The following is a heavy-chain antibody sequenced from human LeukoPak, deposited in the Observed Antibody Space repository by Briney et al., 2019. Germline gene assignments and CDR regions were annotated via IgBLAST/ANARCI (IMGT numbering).Heavy chain of an antibody. J-gene: IGHJ6*03. Sequence: ASVKVSCKAYGYTFTSYYMHWVRQAPGQGLEWMGIINPSGGSTSYAQKFQGRVTMTRDTSTSTVYMELSSLRSEDTAVYYCARSVVTRASYYYYMDVWGKGTTVTISS. D-gene: IGHD4-23*01. CDR3: ARSVVTRASYYYYMDV. V-gene: IGHV1-46*01. CDR2: INPSGGST. CDR1: GYTFTSYY.